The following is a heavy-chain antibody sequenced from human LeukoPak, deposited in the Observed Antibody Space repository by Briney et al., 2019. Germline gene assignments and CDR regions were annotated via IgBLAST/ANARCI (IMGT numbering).Heavy chain of an antibody. J-gene: IGHJ4*02. Sequence: ASVKVSCKASGYTFTDYGISWVRQAPGQGLEWMGRISGFNGNTDYAQKFQDRVTMTTDTSTSTAYMELRSLTFDDTAVYYCAKGGTVAECDYWGQGTLVTVSS. V-gene: IGHV1-18*01. CDR1: GYTFTDYG. D-gene: IGHD6-19*01. CDR2: ISGFNGNT. CDR3: AKGGTVAECDY.